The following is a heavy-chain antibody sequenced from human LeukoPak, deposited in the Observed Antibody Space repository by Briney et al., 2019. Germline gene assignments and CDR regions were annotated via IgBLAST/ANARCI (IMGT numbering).Heavy chain of an antibody. CDR3: ARVVAAAGRPLFDY. CDR2: ISSSSSTI. V-gene: IGHV3-48*01. D-gene: IGHD6-13*01. Sequence: PGGSLRLSCAASGFTFSSYRMNWVRQAPGKGLEWVSYISSSSSTIYYADSVKGRFTISRDNAKNSLYLQMNSLRAEDTAVYYCARVVAAAGRPLFDYWGQGTLVTVSS. J-gene: IGHJ4*02. CDR1: GFTFSSYR.